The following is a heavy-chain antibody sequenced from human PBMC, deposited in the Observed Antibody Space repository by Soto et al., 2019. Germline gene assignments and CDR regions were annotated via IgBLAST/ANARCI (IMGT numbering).Heavy chain of an antibody. CDR3: ARGGGVDCSGGRWGYGMDV. CDR2: INPSGGST. D-gene: IGHD2-15*01. J-gene: IGHJ6*02. Sequence: QLVQSGAEVKKPRASVKVSCKASGYTFSSYYMHWVRPAPGQGLAWMGIINPSGGSTSYAQQCQVRVTMSRDTSTSTVWMERSSLRSEDTAVYYCARGGGVDCSGGRWGYGMDVWCQGTTVTVS. CDR1: GYTFSSYY. V-gene: IGHV1-46*01.